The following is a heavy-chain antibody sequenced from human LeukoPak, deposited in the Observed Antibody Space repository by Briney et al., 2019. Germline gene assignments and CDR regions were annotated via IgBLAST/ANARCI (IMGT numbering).Heavy chain of an antibody. CDR3: ARCEVVWFGEAKHGWFDP. J-gene: IGHJ5*02. Sequence: PSETLSLTCTVSGGSISSYYWSWIRQPPGKGLEWIGYIYYSGSTNYNPSLKSRVTISVDTSKNQFSLKLSSVTAADTAVYYCARCEVVWFGEAKHGWFDPWGQGTLVTVSS. CDR2: IYYSGST. CDR1: GGSISSYY. D-gene: IGHD3-10*01. V-gene: IGHV4-59*01.